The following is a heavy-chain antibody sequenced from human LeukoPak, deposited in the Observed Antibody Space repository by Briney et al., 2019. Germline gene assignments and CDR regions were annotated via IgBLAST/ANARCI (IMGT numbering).Heavy chain of an antibody. CDR2: IYTSGST. CDR1: GGSISSYY. J-gene: IGHJ4*02. D-gene: IGHD3-22*01. CDR3: ARKPIVNSAWYYFDY. Sequence: SETLSLTCTVSGGSISSYYWNWIRQPAGKGLEWVGRIYTSGSTNYNPSLKSRVSMSVDTSKNQFSLKLSSVTAADTAVYYCARKPIVNSAWYYFDYWGQGTLVTVSS. V-gene: IGHV4-4*07.